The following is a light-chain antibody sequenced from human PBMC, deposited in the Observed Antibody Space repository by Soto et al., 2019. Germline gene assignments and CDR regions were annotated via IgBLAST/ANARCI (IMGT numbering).Light chain of an antibody. CDR1: QSISSSY. V-gene: IGKV3-20*01. CDR3: QQYATSQT. J-gene: IGKJ1*01. CDR2: ASS. Sequence: EIVLTQSPGTLSLSPGERATLSCRASQSISSSYLAWYQQKPGQAPRLLIYASSTRATGIPDRFSGGGSGTDFTLSISRLDPEDFAVYYCQQYATSQTFGQGTKLEIK.